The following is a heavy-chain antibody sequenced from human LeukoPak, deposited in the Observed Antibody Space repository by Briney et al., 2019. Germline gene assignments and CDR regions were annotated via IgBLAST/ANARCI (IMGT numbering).Heavy chain of an antibody. V-gene: IGHV1-2*02. J-gene: IGHJ4*02. CDR3: ARSHDYVWGSYRPLDYFDY. CDR2: INPNSGGT. Sequence: ASVKVSCKASGYTFTGYYMHWVRQAPGQGLEWMGWINPNSGGTNYAQKFQGRVTMTRDTSISTAYVELSRLRSDDTAVYYCARSHDYVWGSYRPLDYFDYWGQGTLVTVSS. D-gene: IGHD3-16*02. CDR1: GYTFTGYY.